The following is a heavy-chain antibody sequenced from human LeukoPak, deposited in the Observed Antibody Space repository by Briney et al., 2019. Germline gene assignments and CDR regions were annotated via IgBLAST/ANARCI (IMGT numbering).Heavy chain of an antibody. CDR2: INHSGST. CDR1: GVSFSGYY. J-gene: IGHJ3*02. CDR3: ARAYSSGPGIEDAFDI. D-gene: IGHD6-19*01. V-gene: IGHV4-34*01. Sequence: TETLSLTCAVYGVSFSGYYWSWIRQPPGKGLEWIGEINHSGSTNYNPSLKSRVTISVDTSKNQFSLKLSSVTAADTAVYYCARAYSSGPGIEDAFDIWGQGTMVTVSS.